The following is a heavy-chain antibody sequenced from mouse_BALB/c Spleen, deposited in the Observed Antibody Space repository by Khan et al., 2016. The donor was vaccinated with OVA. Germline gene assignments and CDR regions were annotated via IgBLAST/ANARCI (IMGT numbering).Heavy chain of an antibody. Sequence: EVQLVESGGGLVKPGGSLKLSCAASGFTFSSYAMSWVRQTPEKRLEWVASISSGGSTYYPDSVKGRFTISRDNARNILYLQMSSLRSEDTAMYYCESPLYYYGSSDVDYWGQGTTLTVSS. CDR1: GFTFSSYA. CDR2: ISSGGST. J-gene: IGHJ2*01. D-gene: IGHD1-1*01. CDR3: ESPLYYYGSSDVDY. V-gene: IGHV5-6-5*01.